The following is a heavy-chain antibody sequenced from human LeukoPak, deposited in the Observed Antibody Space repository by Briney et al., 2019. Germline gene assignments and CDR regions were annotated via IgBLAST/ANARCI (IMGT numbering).Heavy chain of an antibody. D-gene: IGHD1-26*01. CDR1: GYSFTSYW. CDR3: ARVIVGATTRFDY. Sequence: GESLKISCKGSGYSFTSYWIGWVRQMPGKGLEWTGIIYHGDSDTRYSPSFQGQVTISADKSISTAYLQWSSLKASDTAMYYRARVIVGATTRFDYWGQGTLVTVSS. V-gene: IGHV5-51*01. J-gene: IGHJ4*02. CDR2: IYHGDSDT.